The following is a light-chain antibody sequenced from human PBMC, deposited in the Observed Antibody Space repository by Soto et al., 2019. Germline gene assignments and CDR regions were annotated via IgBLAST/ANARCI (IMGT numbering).Light chain of an antibody. J-gene: IGLJ1*01. CDR1: SSTIGTNA. Sequence: QSVLTQPPSVSEAPRQRVTISCSGSSSTIGTNAVTWYQQLPGKAPELLIYYDDLLPSGVSDRFSGSKSGTSASLAISGLQSEDEADYYCAAWDDSLNAYVFGTGTKVTVL. CDR2: YDD. CDR3: AAWDDSLNAYV. V-gene: IGLV1-36*01.